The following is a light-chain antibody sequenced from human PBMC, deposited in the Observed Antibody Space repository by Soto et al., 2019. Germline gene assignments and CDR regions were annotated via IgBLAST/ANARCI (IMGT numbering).Light chain of an antibody. CDR3: QHYKFFPWT. Sequence: DIQMTQSPSTLSASVGDRVTITCRASQSIDTWLAWYQQKPGEAPKVLIYKVSNLQRGVPSRFSGSGSGTEFTLTISGLQPDDFATYYCQHYKFFPWTFGQGTRVEIK. J-gene: IGKJ1*01. V-gene: IGKV1-5*03. CDR1: QSIDTW. CDR2: KVS.